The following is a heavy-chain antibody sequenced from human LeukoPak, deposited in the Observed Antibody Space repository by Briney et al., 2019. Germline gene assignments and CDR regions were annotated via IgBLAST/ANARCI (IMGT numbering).Heavy chain of an antibody. V-gene: IGHV4-59*01. CDR1: GGSISSYY. D-gene: IGHD2-15*01. Sequence: SETLSLTCTVSGGSISSYYWSWIRQPPGKGLEWIGYIYYSGSTNYNPSLKSRVTISVDTSKNQFSPKLSSVTAADTAVYYCARDGSQGYCSGGSCFYNGMDVWGQGTTVTVSS. J-gene: IGHJ6*02. CDR2: IYYSGST. CDR3: ARDGSQGYCSGGSCFYNGMDV.